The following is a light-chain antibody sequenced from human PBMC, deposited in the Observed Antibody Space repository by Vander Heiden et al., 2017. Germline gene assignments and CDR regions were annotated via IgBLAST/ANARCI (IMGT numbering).Light chain of an antibody. CDR1: QGISSY. Sequence: AIRMTQSPSSFSASTGDRVTITCRASQGISSYLAWYQQKPGKAPKLLIYAASTLQSGVPSRFSGSGSGTDFTLTISCRQSEAFASYYCQQYYSYPTLTFGGGTKVEIK. J-gene: IGKJ4*01. CDR2: AAS. CDR3: QQYYSYPTLT. V-gene: IGKV1-8*01.